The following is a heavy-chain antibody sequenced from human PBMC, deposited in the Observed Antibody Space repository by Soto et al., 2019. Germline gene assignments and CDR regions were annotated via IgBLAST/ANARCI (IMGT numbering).Heavy chain of an antibody. Sequence: QVQLVESGGGVVQPGRSLRLSCAASGFTFSSYGMHWVRQAPGKGLEWVAVISYDGSNKYYADSVKGRFTISRDNSKNTLYLQMNSLRAEDTAVYYCAKLDSSSAVDYWGQGTLVTVSS. J-gene: IGHJ4*02. CDR2: ISYDGSNK. CDR3: AKLDSSSAVDY. V-gene: IGHV3-30*18. CDR1: GFTFSSYG. D-gene: IGHD6-6*01.